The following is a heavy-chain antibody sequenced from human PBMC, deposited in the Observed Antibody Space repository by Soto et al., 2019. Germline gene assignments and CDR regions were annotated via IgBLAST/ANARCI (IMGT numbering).Heavy chain of an antibody. CDR3: ARSAIPRGGWFRP. D-gene: IGHD2-15*01. CDR1: DDSLSTYY. V-gene: IGHV4-4*07. J-gene: IGHJ5*02. CDR2: IYASGST. Sequence: SETLSLTCNVSDDSLSTYYWSWIRQPAGKGLEWIGRIYASGSTNYNPSLKGRVSMSVDTSKKQFSLKMVSVTAADTAMYYCARSAIPRGGWFRPWGQGVLVTAPQ.